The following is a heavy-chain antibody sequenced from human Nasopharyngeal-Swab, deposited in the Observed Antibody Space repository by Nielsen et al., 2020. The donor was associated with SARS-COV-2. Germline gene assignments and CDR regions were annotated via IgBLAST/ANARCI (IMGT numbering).Heavy chain of an antibody. CDR1: GFSVTNNY. CDR3: ARDKLPGGYYYYYGMDV. Sequence: GESLKISCAASGFSVTNNYMSWVRQAPGKGLERVSVIFGGGSIYYADSVKGRFTISRDNSKNTIYLQMNSLRAEDTAVYYCARDKLPGGYYYYYGMDVWGQGTTVTVSS. CDR2: IFGGGSI. J-gene: IGHJ6*02. D-gene: IGHD2-15*01. V-gene: IGHV3-66*01.